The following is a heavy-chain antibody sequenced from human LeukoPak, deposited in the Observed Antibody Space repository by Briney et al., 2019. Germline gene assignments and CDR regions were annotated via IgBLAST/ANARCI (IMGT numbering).Heavy chain of an antibody. D-gene: IGHD4-17*01. CDR3: ARADPYGDSTPDY. CDR1: GFTLSGHE. Sequence: GGSLGLSCAPSGFTLSGHEMKCVRQTPGRGLEWLSYISTTGNKIYYADSVKGRFTISRDNAKNSLYLQMNSLRAEDTAIYYCARADPYGDSTPDYWGQGTPVTVSS. V-gene: IGHV3-48*03. CDR2: ISTTGNKI. J-gene: IGHJ4*02.